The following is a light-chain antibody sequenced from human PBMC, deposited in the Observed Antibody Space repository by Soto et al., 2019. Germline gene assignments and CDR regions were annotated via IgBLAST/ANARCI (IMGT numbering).Light chain of an antibody. V-gene: IGLV2-14*01. CDR2: EVS. Sequence: QSALTQPASVSGSPGQSITISCTGTSSDVGGYNYVSWYQQHPGKAPKVMIYEVSKRPSGVSNRFSGSKSGTTASLTIAGLQAEDGADYHCSSDTSGPTVIFGGGTKVTVL. CDR1: SSDVGGYNY. CDR3: SSDTSGPTVI. J-gene: IGLJ2*01.